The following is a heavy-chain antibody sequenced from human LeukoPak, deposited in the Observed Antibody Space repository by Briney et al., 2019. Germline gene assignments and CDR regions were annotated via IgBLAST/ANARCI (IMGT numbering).Heavy chain of an antibody. J-gene: IGHJ6*03. V-gene: IGHV1-8*01. Sequence: ASVKVSCKASGYTFTSYDINWVRQATGQGLEWMGWMNTNSGNTGYAQKFQGRVSMTRNTCISSGYMERRRLRSEDTAVYYCARAVVTYYMDVWGKGTTVTVSS. CDR1: GYTFTSYD. CDR2: MNTNSGNT. CDR3: ARAVVTYYMDV. D-gene: IGHD3-22*01.